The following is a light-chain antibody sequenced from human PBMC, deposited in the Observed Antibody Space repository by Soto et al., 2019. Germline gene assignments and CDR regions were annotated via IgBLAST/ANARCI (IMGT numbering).Light chain of an antibody. J-gene: IGKJ2*03. V-gene: IGKV1-5*03. CDR3: QHQSYR. CDR1: QSISKW. CDR2: EAS. Sequence: DIQMTQSPSTLSASVGDRVTITCRATQSISKWLAWYQQKPGKAPKLLIYEASSLDSGVPSRFSGSGSGTEFSLTISSLQPDDFATYYCQHQSYRFGQGTRLEIK.